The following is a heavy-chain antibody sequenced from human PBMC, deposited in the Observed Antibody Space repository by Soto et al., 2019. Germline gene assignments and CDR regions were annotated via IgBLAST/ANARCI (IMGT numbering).Heavy chain of an antibody. D-gene: IGHD3-3*01. CDR2: TYYRSKWYN. CDR1: GDSVSSNSAA. V-gene: IGHV6-1*01. Sequence: PSQTLSLTCAISGDSVSSNSAAWNWIRQSPSRGLEWLGRTYYRSKWYNDYAVSVKSRITINPDTSKNQFSLQLNSVTPEDTAVYYCARLFSLYYDFWSGSSTPDYYYYGMDVWGQGTTVTVSS. J-gene: IGHJ6*02. CDR3: ARLFSLYYDFWSGSSTPDYYYYGMDV.